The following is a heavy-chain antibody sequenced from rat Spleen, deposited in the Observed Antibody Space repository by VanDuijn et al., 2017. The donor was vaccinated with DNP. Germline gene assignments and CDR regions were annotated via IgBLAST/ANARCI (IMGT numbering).Heavy chain of an antibody. Sequence: EVQLVESGGGLVQPGTSLKLSCAASGFIFSDYNMAWVRQAPKKGLEWVATIINDGKRTYYRDSVKGRFTISRDNAKSTLYLQMDSLRSEDTATYYCTTLNFYASLAEYFDYWGQGVMVTVSS. D-gene: IGHD1-12*01. V-gene: IGHV5S10*01. CDR3: TTLNFYASLAEYFDY. CDR1: GFIFSDYN. CDR2: IINDGKRT. J-gene: IGHJ2*01.